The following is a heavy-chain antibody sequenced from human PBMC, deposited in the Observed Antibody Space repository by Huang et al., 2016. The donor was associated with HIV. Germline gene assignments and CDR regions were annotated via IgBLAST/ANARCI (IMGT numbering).Heavy chain of an antibody. J-gene: IGHJ4*02. D-gene: IGHD3-22*01. CDR2: IQNDGKKK. Sequence: VQLLESGGGVVQPGGSLRLSCAESGFLLSNYAMHWVRQPPGKGLDWVTLIQNDGKKKYYSDAVKGRVTVGRDNSKNTLCLQMSSLRPDDTAIYFCARGSYYDSSGYHPGYFDFWGRGALVTVSS. CDR1: GFLLSNYA. V-gene: IGHV3-33*04. CDR3: ARGSYYDSSGYHPGYFDF.